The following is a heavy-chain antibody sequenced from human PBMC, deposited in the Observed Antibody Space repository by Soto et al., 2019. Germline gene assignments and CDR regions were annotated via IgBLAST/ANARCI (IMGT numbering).Heavy chain of an antibody. CDR2: ISYDGSNK. Sequence: GGSLRLSCAASGFTFSSYGMHWVRQAPGKGLEWVAVISYDGSNKYYADSVKGRFTISRDNSKNTLYLQMNSLRAEDTAVYYCAKDLKEVMTTVTDIYYYGMDVWGQGTTVTVSS. J-gene: IGHJ6*02. D-gene: IGHD4-4*01. CDR3: AKDLKEVMTTVTDIYYYGMDV. V-gene: IGHV3-30*18. CDR1: GFTFSSYG.